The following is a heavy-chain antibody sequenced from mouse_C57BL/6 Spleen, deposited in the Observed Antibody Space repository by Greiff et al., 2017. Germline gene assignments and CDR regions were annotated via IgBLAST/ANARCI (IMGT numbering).Heavy chain of an antibody. V-gene: IGHV10-1*01. CDR1: GFSFNTYA. Sequence: GGGLVQPKGSLKLSCAASGFSFNTYAMNWVRQAPGKGLEWVARIRSKSNNYATYYADSVKDRFTISRDDSESMLYLQMNNLKTEDTAMYYCVRLVIWYFDVWGTGTTVTVSS. CDR3: VRLVIWYFDV. CDR2: IRSKSNNYAT. J-gene: IGHJ1*03.